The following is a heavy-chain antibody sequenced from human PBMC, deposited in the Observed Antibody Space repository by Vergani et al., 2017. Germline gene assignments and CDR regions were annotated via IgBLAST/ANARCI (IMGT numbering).Heavy chain of an antibody. CDR2: ISSSGSTI. D-gene: IGHD3-3*01. CDR1: GFTFSDYY. V-gene: IGHV3-11*01. J-gene: IGHJ6*02. Sequence: QVQLVESGGGLVKPGGSLRLSCAASGFTFSDYYMSWIRQAPGKGLEWVSYISSSGSTIYYADSVKGRFTISRDNDKNSLYLQMNSLRAEDTAVYYCARNGGRLYDFWSGRGSGMDVWGQGTTVTVSS. CDR3: ARNGGRLYDFWSGRGSGMDV.